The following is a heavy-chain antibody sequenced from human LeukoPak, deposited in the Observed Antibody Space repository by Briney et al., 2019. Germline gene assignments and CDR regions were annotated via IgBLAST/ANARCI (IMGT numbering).Heavy chain of an antibody. J-gene: IGHJ4*02. V-gene: IGHV4-34*01. CDR2: INHSGST. Sequence: SETLSLTCAVYGGSFSGYYWSWIRQPPGKGLEWIGEINHSGSTNYNPSLKSRVTISVDTSNNQFSLKLNSVTAADTAVYYCARGRNYYDASGFGPHFDYWGQGTLVTVSS. CDR1: GGSFSGYY. CDR3: ARGRNYYDASGFGPHFDY. D-gene: IGHD3-22*01.